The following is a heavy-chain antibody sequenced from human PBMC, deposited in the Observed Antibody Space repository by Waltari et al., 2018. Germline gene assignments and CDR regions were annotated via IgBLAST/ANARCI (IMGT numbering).Heavy chain of an antibody. D-gene: IGHD6-19*01. CDR3: ARRNSGWSFDY. Sequence: QLQLQESGPGLVKPSETLSLTCTVSGCSISSSSYYWGWIRQPPGKGLAWIGSIYSSGSTYYNPSLKSRVTISVDTSKNQFSLKLSSVTAADTAVYYCARRNSGWSFDYWGQGTLVTVSS. CDR1: GCSISSSSYY. CDR2: IYSSGST. J-gene: IGHJ4*02. V-gene: IGHV4-39*01.